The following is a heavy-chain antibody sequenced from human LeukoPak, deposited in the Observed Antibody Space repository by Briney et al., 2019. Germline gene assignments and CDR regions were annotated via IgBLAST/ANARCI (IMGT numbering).Heavy chain of an antibody. V-gene: IGHV3-48*01. Sequence: GGSLRLSCAASGFIFSSYGMHWVRQAPGKGLEWVSYISSSSSTIYYADSVKGRFTISRDNAKNSLYLQMNSLRAEDTAVYYCARDLEQWLSYFDYWGQGTLVTVSS. D-gene: IGHD6-19*01. CDR2: ISSSSSTI. J-gene: IGHJ4*02. CDR3: ARDLEQWLSYFDY. CDR1: GFIFSSYG.